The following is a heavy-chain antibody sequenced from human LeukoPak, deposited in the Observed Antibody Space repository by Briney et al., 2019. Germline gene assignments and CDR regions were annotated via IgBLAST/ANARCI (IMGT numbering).Heavy chain of an antibody. CDR3: AKGGATVIDY. Sequence: PGGSLRISCAASGFTFSSYGMHWVRQAPGKGLVWVSRINSDGSSTTSADSVKGRFTLSRDNAKNTLYLQMNSLRGEDTAVYYCAKGGATVIDYWGQGTLVTVSS. CDR1: GFTFSSYG. D-gene: IGHD4-17*01. J-gene: IGHJ4*02. V-gene: IGHV3-74*01. CDR2: INSDGSST.